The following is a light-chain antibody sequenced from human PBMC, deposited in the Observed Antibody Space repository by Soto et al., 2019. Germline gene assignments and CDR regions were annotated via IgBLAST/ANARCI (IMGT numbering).Light chain of an antibody. CDR2: GAS. V-gene: IGKV3-20*01. J-gene: IGKJ1*01. Sequence: VLTQSPDTLSLPPGERATLSCRAGQSVSSNYLAWYQQKPGQAPRLLIYGASNRATGIPDRFSSSGSGTDFTLTISRLEPEDFAVYYCQQYGSSGTFGQGTKVDIK. CDR1: QSVSSNY. CDR3: QQYGSSGT.